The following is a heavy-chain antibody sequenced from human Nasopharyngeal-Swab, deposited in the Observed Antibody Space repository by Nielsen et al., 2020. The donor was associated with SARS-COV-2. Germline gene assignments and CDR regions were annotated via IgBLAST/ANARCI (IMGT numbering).Heavy chain of an antibody. V-gene: IGHV3-21*01. CDR3: VRGDRRDY. Sequence: GESLKISCAAYGFAFSAYTMNWVRQAPGKGLEWVSSISGSGSSRYYAASLKGRFTISRGNAQNSLFLQINSLTAEDTAFYFCVRGDRRDYWGLGTLVTVSS. CDR2: ISGSGSSR. J-gene: IGHJ4*02. CDR1: GFAFSAYT.